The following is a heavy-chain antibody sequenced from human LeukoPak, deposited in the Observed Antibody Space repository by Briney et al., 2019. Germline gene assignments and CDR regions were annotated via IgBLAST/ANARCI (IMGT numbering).Heavy chain of an antibody. V-gene: IGHV3-33*01. Sequence: GGSLRLSCAASGFTFSNHGMPGVRQAPGKGLEWVANIWYDGSQEYYADTVKGRFTISRDISKNTLYLQMNSLRAEDTAVYYCARDLAAARLDFRGQGTLVTVSS. CDR3: ARDLAAARLDF. D-gene: IGHD6-6*01. CDR1: GFTFSNHG. CDR2: IWYDGSQE. J-gene: IGHJ4*02.